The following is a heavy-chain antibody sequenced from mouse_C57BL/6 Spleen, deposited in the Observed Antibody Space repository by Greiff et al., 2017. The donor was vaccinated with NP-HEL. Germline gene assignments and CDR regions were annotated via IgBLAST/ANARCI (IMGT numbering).Heavy chain of an antibody. J-gene: IGHJ2*01. CDR2: ISSGSSTI. CDR1: GFTFSDYG. V-gene: IGHV5-17*01. Sequence: DVQLQESGGGLVKPGGSLKLSCAASGFTFSDYGMHWVRQAPEKGLEWVAYISSGSSTIYYADTVKGRVTISRDNAKNTLFLQMTSLRSEDTAMYYCARMAGDYDAYFDYWGQGTTLTVSS. CDR3: ARMAGDYDAYFDY. D-gene: IGHD2-4*01.